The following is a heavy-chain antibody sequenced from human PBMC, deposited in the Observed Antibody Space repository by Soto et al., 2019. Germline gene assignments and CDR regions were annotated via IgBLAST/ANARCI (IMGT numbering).Heavy chain of an antibody. CDR1: GFTFRDYT. V-gene: IGHV3-9*01. Sequence: DVQLVESGGGLVQPGRSLRLSCVGSGFTFRDYTLLWFRQVPGKGLEWVSGINWRSGVADYADSVQGRFIASRDNVRNSLSLQMSSLREDDTALYYCARGGSNGPYEGDFWGQGTLVVVSS. D-gene: IGHD5-12*01. CDR3: ARGGSNGPYEGDF. J-gene: IGHJ4*02. CDR2: INWRSGVA.